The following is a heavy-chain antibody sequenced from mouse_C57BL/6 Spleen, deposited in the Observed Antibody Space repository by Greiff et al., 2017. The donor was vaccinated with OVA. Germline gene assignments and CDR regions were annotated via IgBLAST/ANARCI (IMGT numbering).Heavy chain of an antibody. J-gene: IGHJ4*01. CDR2: LLPGSGST. D-gene: IGHD1-1*01. Sequence: QVQLKESGAELMKPGASVKLSCKATGYTFTGYWIEWVKQRPGHGLEWIGELLPGSGSTNYNEQFKGKATFTAATSSNTAYMQLSSLTTEDSAIYYCARRDYGSSLEARDYWGQGTSVTVSS. CDR1: GYTFTGYW. V-gene: IGHV1-9*01. CDR3: ARRDYGSSLEARDY.